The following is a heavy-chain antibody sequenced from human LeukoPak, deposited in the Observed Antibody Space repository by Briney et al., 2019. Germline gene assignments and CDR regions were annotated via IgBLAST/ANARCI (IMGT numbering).Heavy chain of an antibody. J-gene: IGHJ4*02. D-gene: IGHD4-17*01. Sequence: GFSVKVSCKASGGTFSSYAISWVRQAPGQGLEWMGGIIPIFGTANYAQKFQGRVTITTDESTSTAYMELSSLRSEDTAVYYCARDRRPYGDFIFFDYWGQGTLVTVSS. V-gene: IGHV1-69*05. CDR2: IIPIFGTA. CDR3: ARDRRPYGDFIFFDY. CDR1: GGTFSSYA.